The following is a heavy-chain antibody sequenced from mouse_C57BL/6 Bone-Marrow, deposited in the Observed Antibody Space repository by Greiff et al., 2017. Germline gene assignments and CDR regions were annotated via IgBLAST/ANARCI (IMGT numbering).Heavy chain of an antibody. CDR3: APFYSNYVGFAY. Sequence: VQLQQSGAELVKPGASVKVSCKASGYTFTSYWMHWVKQRPGQGLEWIGRINPSDSDTNYNQKFKGKATLTVDKSSSTAYMQLSSLTSEDSAVYYCAPFYSNYVGFAYWGQGTLVTVSA. CDR2: INPSDSDT. CDR1: GYTFTSYW. J-gene: IGHJ3*01. D-gene: IGHD2-5*01. V-gene: IGHV1-74*01.